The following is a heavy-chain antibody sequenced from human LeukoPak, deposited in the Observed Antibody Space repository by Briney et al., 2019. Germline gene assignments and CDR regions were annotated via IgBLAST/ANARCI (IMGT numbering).Heavy chain of an antibody. CDR2: MNPNSGNT. V-gene: IGHV1-8*01. J-gene: IGHJ4*02. Sequence: ASVKVSCKASGYTFTSYDINWVRQATGQGLEWMGWMNPNSGNTGYAQKFQGRVTMTRNTSISTAYMELSSLRSEDTAVYYCARGGRVTMVRGAYYFDYWGQGTLVTVSS. D-gene: IGHD3-10*01. CDR1: GYTFTSYD. CDR3: ARGGRVTMVRGAYYFDY.